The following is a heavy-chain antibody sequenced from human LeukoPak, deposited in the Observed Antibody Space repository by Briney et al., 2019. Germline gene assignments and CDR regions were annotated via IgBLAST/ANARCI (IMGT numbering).Heavy chain of an antibody. V-gene: IGHV4-61*02. D-gene: IGHD6-19*01. Sequence: PSETLSLTCTVSGGSISSGSYYWSWIRQPAGKGLEWIGRIYTSGSTNYNPSLKSRVTISVDTSKNQFSLKLSSVTAADTAVYYCARAIQYSSGWHDWGQGTLVTVSS. CDR1: GGSISSGSYY. CDR3: ARAIQYSSGWHD. J-gene: IGHJ4*02. CDR2: IYTSGST.